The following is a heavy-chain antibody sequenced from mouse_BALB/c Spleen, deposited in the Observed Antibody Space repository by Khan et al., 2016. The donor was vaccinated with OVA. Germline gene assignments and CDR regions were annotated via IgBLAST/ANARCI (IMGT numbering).Heavy chain of an antibody. J-gene: IGHJ2*01. CDR2: IWAGGSP. Sequence: QVQLKESGPGLVAPSQSLSITCTVYGYSLPRYGVHWVRQPPGKGLEWMGLIWAGGSPNDNWPLMSRLSISIDNSKSLVFVIMNSLQTAATALYYCARSKYLARYWGQGTTLTVSS. D-gene: IGHD3-3*01. CDR1: GYSLPRYG. V-gene: IGHV2-9*02. CDR3: ARSKYLARY.